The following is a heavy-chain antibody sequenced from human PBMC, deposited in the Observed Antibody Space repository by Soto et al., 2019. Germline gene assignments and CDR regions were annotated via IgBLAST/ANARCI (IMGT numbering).Heavy chain of an antibody. CDR2: ISYDGSNK. CDR3: AKPAWGHDAFDI. Sequence: QVQLVASGGCLVQPGRSLRLSCAASGFTFSSYGMPWVRQAPGKGLEWVAVISYDGSNKYYADSVKGRFTISRDNSKNTLYLQMNILSSEDTAVYYCAKPAWGHDAFDIWGQGTMVTVSS. D-gene: IGHD1-26*01. V-gene: IGHV3-30*18. CDR1: GFTFSSYG. J-gene: IGHJ3*02.